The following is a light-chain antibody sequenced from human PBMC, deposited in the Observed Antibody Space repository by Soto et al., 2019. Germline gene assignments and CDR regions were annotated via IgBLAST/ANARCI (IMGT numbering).Light chain of an antibody. Sequence: EIVLTQSPDTPSLSPGERATLSSRASQSVGTSLAWYQQKPGQAPSLLISDVSNRATGIPARFSGSGSGTDFSLTISRLEPEDFAVYFCQQYGSSWTFGQGTKVDI. CDR2: DVS. J-gene: IGKJ1*01. CDR3: QQYGSSWT. V-gene: IGKV3-11*01. CDR1: QSVGTS.